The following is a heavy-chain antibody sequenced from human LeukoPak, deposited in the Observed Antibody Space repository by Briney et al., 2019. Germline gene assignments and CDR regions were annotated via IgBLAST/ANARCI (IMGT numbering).Heavy chain of an antibody. CDR3: ARARGNSEFDC. Sequence: GGSLRLSCAASGFAVSDDYMSWVRQSPGKGLECVSVIYSGDSTYHADSVKGRFTISRDNSKNTLYLQMNSLRAEDTAVYYCARARGNSEFDCWGQGTLVTVSS. CDR1: GFAVSDDY. D-gene: IGHD4-23*01. CDR2: IYSGDST. J-gene: IGHJ4*02. V-gene: IGHV3-53*01.